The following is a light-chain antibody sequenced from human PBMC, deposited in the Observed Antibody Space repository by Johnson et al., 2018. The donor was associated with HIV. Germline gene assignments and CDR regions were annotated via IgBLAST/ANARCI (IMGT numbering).Light chain of an antibody. Sequence: QLVLTQPPSVSAAPGQKVTISCSGRTSTLGNNYVSWYQQLPGTAPKLLIYENNKRPSGIPDRFPGSKSGTSATLGITGIQTGAEADYYCGTWDSNLSGVFFGTATKVTVL. CDR1: TSTLGNNY. V-gene: IGLV1-51*02. J-gene: IGLJ1*01. CDR2: ENN. CDR3: GTWDSNLSGVF.